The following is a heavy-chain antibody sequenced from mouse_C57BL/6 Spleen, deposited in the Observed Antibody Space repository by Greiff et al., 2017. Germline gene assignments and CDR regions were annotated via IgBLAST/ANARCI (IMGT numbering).Heavy chain of an antibody. CDR2: IYPGSGST. J-gene: IGHJ3*01. CDR3: ATYGNYEPLDY. D-gene: IGHD2-1*01. V-gene: IGHV1-66*01. Sequence: VQLKQSGPELVRPGASVKISCKASGYAFTSYYIHWVKQRPGQGLEWIGLIYPGSGSTKYNETFKGKATLTADKSSSTAYMQLSSLPSEDSAVYYSATYGNYEPLDYWGQGTLVTVSA. CDR1: GYAFTSYY.